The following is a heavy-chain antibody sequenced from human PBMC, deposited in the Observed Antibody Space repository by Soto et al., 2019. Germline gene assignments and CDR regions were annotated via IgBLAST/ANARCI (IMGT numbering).Heavy chain of an antibody. CDR2: TYYRSKWYN. V-gene: IGHV6-1*01. CDR1: GDSVSSNSAA. J-gene: IGHJ6*02. D-gene: IGHD1-1*01. Sequence: SQTLSLTCAISGDSVSSNSAAWNWIRQSPSRGLEWLGRTYYRSKWYNDYAVSVKSRITINPDTSKNQFSLQLNSVTPEDTAVYYCARDLYALVQLERHNGMDVWGQGTTVTVSS. CDR3: ARDLYALVQLERHNGMDV.